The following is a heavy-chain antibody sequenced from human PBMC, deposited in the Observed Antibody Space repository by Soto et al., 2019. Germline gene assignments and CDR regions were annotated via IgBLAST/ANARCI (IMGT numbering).Heavy chain of an antibody. D-gene: IGHD6-13*01. V-gene: IGHV3-21*01. Sequence: GGSLRLSCAASGFTFSSYSMNWVRQAPGKRLEWVSSISSSSSYIYYADSVKGRFTISRDNAKNSLYLQMNSLRAEDTAVYYCARKMAAATDAFDIWGQGTMVTVSS. CDR1: GFTFSSYS. CDR3: ARKMAAATDAFDI. J-gene: IGHJ3*02. CDR2: ISSSSSYI.